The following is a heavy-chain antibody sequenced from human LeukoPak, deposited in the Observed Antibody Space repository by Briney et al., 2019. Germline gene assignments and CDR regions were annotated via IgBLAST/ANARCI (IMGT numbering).Heavy chain of an antibody. CDR3: ARDKHYANYYYGMNV. Sequence: PGGSLRLSCAASGFTFSSYIMNWVRQAPGNGLHWVSSISSSSSYIYYADSVKGRFTISRDNAKNSLYLQMNSLRAEDTAVYYCARDKHYANYYYGMNVWGQGTTVTVSS. CDR1: GFTFSSYI. D-gene: IGHD4-17*01. V-gene: IGHV3-21*01. J-gene: IGHJ6*02. CDR2: ISSSSSYI.